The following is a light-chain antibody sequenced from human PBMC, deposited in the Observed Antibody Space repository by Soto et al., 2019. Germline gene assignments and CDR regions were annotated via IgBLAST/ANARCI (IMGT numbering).Light chain of an antibody. Sequence: DIQMTQSPSSLSASVGDRVTITCRASQSISSYLNWYQQKPGKAPKLLIYAASSLQSGVPSRFSGSGSGTDFTLTISSLQPEDFATYYCQQSFPFDGGTKVEIK. CDR2: AAS. V-gene: IGKV1-39*01. CDR3: QQSFP. CDR1: QSISSY. J-gene: IGKJ4*01.